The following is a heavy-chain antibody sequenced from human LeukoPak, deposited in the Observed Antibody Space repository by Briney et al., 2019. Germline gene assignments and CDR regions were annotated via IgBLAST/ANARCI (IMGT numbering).Heavy chain of an antibody. CDR3: TTDEDWNYARKDV. V-gene: IGHV3-15*04. CDR1: GFTFNYAW. CDR2: TVSEIDGGTT. D-gene: IGHD1-7*01. J-gene: IGHJ6*02. Sequence: SGGSLRLSCAASGFTFNYAWMSWVRQVPGKGLEWVGQTVSEIDGGTTDYAAPVKGRFTISRDDSKSTLYLQMNSLKIEDTAVYYCTTDEDWNYARKDVWGQGATVIVSS.